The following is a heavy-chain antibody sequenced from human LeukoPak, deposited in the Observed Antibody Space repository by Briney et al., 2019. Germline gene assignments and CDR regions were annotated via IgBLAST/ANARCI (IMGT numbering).Heavy chain of an antibody. CDR3: AKQSAGVTTGYFDY. CDR2: ISDSAGST. Sequence: GGSLSLSCAASGFTFSAYAMSWVRQAPGKGLEWVSSISDSAGSTYYAASVAGRFTISSDSSRTTLYLQVNSLRAEDTAVYYCAKQSAGVTTGYFDYWGQGTLVTVSS. CDR1: GFTFSAYA. J-gene: IGHJ4*02. V-gene: IGHV3-23*01. D-gene: IGHD1-26*01.